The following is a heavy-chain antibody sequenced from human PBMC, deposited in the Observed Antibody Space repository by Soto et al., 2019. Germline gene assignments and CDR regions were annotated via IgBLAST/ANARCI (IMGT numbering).Heavy chain of an antibody. J-gene: IGHJ4*02. Sequence: GGSLRLSCAASGFTFNIYAMTWVRQAPGKGLEWVSTTGATGRTAYYSDSVKGRFTVSRDNSKNTLDLQMSNLRAEDTAVYYCATVHNTSRSFDYWGQGTLVTVSS. CDR1: GFTFNIYA. V-gene: IGHV3-23*01. D-gene: IGHD1-20*01. CDR3: ATVHNTSRSFDY. CDR2: TGATGRTA.